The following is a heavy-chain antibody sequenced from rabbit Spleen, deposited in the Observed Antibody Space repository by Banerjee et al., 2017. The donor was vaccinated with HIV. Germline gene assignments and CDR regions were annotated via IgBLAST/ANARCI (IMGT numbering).Heavy chain of an antibody. J-gene: IGHJ4*01. D-gene: IGHD1-1*01. Sequence: QEHLEESGGGLVQPEGSLALTCKASGFSFSSSDYICWVRQAPGKGLEWISCIAGSSSGFTYSATWAKGRFTISKTSSTTVTLQMTSLTAADTATYFCARDLVAVIGWNFSLWGPGTLVTVS. CDR2: IAGSSSGFT. CDR1: GFSFSSSDY. CDR3: ARDLVAVIGWNFSL. V-gene: IGHV1S45*01.